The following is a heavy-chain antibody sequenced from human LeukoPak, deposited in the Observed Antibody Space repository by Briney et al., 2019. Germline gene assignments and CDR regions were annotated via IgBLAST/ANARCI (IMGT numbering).Heavy chain of an antibody. J-gene: IGHJ4*02. V-gene: IGHV3-33*01. CDR3: ARDRNEWLRLLDY. CDR2: IWNDGSKK. Sequence: GRSLRLSCAASGFTFSSYGMHWARQAPGKGLEWVALIWNDGSKKYYADSVKGRFTISRDNSKNTLYLQMNSLRAEDTAVYYCARDRNEWLRLLDYWGQGTLVTVSS. D-gene: IGHD5-12*01. CDR1: GFTFSSYG.